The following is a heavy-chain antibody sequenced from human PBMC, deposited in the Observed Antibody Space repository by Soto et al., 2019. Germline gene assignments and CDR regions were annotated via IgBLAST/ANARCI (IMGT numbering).Heavy chain of an antibody. D-gene: IGHD5-12*01. CDR3: ARGRGYSGDDHYYYFDMDV. J-gene: IGHJ6*02. CDR1: GCTFNNYP. Sequence: SVKVSCKASGCTFNNYPITWVRQAPGQGLEWMGGSIPIFGTANYAQKFQGRVTISVDESTSTAYMELSSLRSEDTAVYYCARGRGYSGDDHYYYFDMDVWGQGTTVTVSS. V-gene: IGHV1-69*13. CDR2: SIPIFGTA.